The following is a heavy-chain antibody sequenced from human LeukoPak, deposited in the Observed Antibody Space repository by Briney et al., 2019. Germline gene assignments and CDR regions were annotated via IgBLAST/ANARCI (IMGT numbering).Heavy chain of an antibody. V-gene: IGHV1-8*03. D-gene: IGHD2-2*01. J-gene: IGHJ6*03. CDR3: AREVPAAMGRYYYYYYMDV. Sequence: ASVTVSCKASGYTFTSYDINWVRQATGQGLEWMGWMNPNIGNTGYAQKLQGRVTITRNTSISTAYMELSSLRPEDTAVYYCAREVPAAMGRYYYYYYMDVRGKGTTVTVSS. CDR1: GYTFTSYD. CDR2: MNPNIGNT.